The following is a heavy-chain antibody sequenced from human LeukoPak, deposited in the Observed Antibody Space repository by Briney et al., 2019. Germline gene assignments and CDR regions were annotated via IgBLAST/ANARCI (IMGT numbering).Heavy chain of an antibody. CDR3: ARSMAVDYNGPFYYYYGMDV. J-gene: IGHJ6*02. Sequence: SETLSLTCTVSGGSISTTSNYWGWIRQPPRKGLEWIGTIYYSGSTYYNPSLKSRVTISVDTSKNQFSLKLSSVTAADTAVYYCARSMAVDYNGPFYYYYGMDVWGQGTTVTVSS. D-gene: IGHD4-11*01. V-gene: IGHV4-39*07. CDR2: IYYSGST. CDR1: GGSISTTSNY.